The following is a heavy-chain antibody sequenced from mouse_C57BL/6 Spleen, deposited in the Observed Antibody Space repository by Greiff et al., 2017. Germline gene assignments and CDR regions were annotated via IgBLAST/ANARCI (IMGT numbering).Heavy chain of an antibody. CDR3: ARDSFTTPVAGDY. CDR1: GYTFTSYW. CDR2: IDPSDSYT. J-gene: IGHJ2*01. Sequence: QVQLQQPGAELVKPGASVKLSCKASGYTFTSYWMQWVKQRPGQGLEWIGEIDPSDSYTNYNQKFKGKATLTVDTSSSTAYMQLSSLTSEDSAVYYCARDSFTTPVAGDYWGQGTTLTVSS. V-gene: IGHV1-50*01. D-gene: IGHD1-1*01.